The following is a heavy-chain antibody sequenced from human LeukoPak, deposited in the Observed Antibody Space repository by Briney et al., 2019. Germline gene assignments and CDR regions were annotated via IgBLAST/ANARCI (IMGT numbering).Heavy chain of an antibody. Sequence: GGSLRLSCAASGFTFSSYWMSWVRQAPGKGLEWVANIKQDGSEKYYVDSVKGRFTISRDNAKNSLYLQMNSLRAEDTAVYYCATYLGIERPMPFDYWGQGTLVTVSS. V-gene: IGHV3-7*01. CDR3: ATYLGIERPMPFDY. CDR1: GFTFSSYW. CDR2: IKQDGSEK. J-gene: IGHJ4*02. D-gene: IGHD3-16*01.